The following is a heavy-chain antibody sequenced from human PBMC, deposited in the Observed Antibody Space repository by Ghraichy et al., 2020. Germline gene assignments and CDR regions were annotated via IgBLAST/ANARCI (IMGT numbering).Heavy chain of an antibody. CDR1: GFIFSDYG. V-gene: IGHV3-30*03. CDR2: ISNDGTTK. J-gene: IGHJ4*02. Sequence: GGSLRLSCAGSGFIFSDYGMHWVRQASGKGLEWVSVISNDGTTKDYVDSVKGRFTISRDNSKNTLYLQMNSLRDDDTAVYYCARAHTGIKEGATIGFAIGYWGQGTLVTVSS. D-gene: IGHD1-26*01. CDR3: ARAHTGIKEGATIGFAIGY.